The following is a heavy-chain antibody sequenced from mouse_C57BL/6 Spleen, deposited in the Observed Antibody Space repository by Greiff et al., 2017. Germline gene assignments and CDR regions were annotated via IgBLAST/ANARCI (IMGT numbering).Heavy chain of an antibody. V-gene: IGHV1-55*01. J-gene: IGHJ1*03. CDR1: GYTFTSYW. CDR2: ICPGSGST. Sequence: QVQLQQPGAELVKPGASVKMSCKASGYTFTSYWITWVKQRPGQGLEWIGDICPGSGSTNYNEKFKSKATLTVDTSSSTAYMQLSSLTSEDSAVYCCAKSYDYDWYFDVWGTGTTVTVSS. D-gene: IGHD2-4*01. CDR3: AKSYDYDWYFDV.